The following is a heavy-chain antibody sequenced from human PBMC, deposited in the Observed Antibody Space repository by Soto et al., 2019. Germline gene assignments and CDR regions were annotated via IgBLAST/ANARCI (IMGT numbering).Heavy chain of an antibody. V-gene: IGHV3-15*07. D-gene: IGHD4-4*01. Sequence: EVQLVESGGGLVKPGDSLRLSCAVSGLKFSDAWMNWVRQAPGKGLEWVGRIKSKGGGETKDYAAPVKGRLYLQMNSLQIEDTAVYYCAWDNSGRFRTDHWGQGTLVPVS. CDR3: AWDNSGRFRTDH. CDR1: GLKFSDAW. CDR2: IKSKGGGETK. J-gene: IGHJ4*02.